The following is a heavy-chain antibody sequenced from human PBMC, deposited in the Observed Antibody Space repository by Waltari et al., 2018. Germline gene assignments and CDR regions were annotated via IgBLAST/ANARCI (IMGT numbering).Heavy chain of an antibody. Sequence: QVQLVESGGGVVQPGRSLRLSCTASGFTFSRHAMYWVRQAPGEGLQCWAVISSDGSGKYYADSVKGRFTVSRDNSMNIVSLHIDSLRVDDTAVYYCAREMALDSHAYDFWGQGTLVTVSS. D-gene: IGHD2-8*01. J-gene: IGHJ4*02. V-gene: IGHV3-30-3*01. CDR2: ISSDGSGK. CDR1: GFTFSRHA. CDR3: AREMALDSHAYDF.